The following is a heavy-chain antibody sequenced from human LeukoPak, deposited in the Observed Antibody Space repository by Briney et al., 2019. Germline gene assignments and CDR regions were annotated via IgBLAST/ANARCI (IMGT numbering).Heavy chain of an antibody. J-gene: IGHJ6*02. CDR2: ISYDGSNK. V-gene: IGHV3-30*18. CDR1: GFTSSSYG. CDR3: AKDLLWFGESQKNYGMDV. Sequence: GRSLGLSCAVSGFTSSSYGMHWVRQAPGKGLEWVAVISYDGSNKYYADSMKGRFTISRDNSRNTLYLQMNSLRAEDTGVYYCAKDLLWFGESQKNYGMDVWGQGTTVTVSS. D-gene: IGHD3-10*01.